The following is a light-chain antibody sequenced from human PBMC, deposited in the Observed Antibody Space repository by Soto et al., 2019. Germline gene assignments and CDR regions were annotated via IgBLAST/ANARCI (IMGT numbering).Light chain of an antibody. J-gene: IGKJ5*01. Sequence: EIVMTQSPATLSVSPGERATLSCRASQSVRSNLAWYQQKPGQAPRLLIYGASTRATGIPATFSGSGSGKQFTLTISSLQSEDFAVYYCQQYNNWPAITFGQGTRLEIK. CDR3: QQYNNWPAIT. V-gene: IGKV3D-15*01. CDR2: GAS. CDR1: QSVRSN.